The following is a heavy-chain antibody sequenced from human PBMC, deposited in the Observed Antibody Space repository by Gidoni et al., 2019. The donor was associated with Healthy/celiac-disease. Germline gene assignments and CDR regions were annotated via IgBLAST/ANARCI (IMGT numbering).Heavy chain of an antibody. CDR1: GFTVISNY. J-gene: IGHJ4*02. Sequence: EVQLVESGGGLVQPGGSLRLSCAASGFTVISNYMSWVRQAPGKGMEWVSVIYSGGSTYYADSVKGRFTISRDNSKNTLYLQMNSLRAEDTAVYYCARVREQQLVFDYWGQGTLVTVSS. D-gene: IGHD6-13*01. CDR3: ARVREQQLVFDY. V-gene: IGHV3-66*02. CDR2: IYSGGST.